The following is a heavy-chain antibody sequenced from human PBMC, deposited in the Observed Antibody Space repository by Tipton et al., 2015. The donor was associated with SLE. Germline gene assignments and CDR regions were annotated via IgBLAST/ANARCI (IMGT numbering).Heavy chain of an antibody. J-gene: IGHJ6*02. V-gene: IGHV4-38-2*02. CDR2: VYHSGST. Sequence: TLSLTCTVSGHSISSALHWGWIRQPPGKGLEWIGTVYHSGSTSYNPSLKSRVTISIDTAKNQFSLKLTSVTAADTAVYYCARGLVTWRGAIVGVDVWGQGTSVNVSS. CDR1: GHSISSALH. CDR3: ARGLVTWRGAIVGVDV. D-gene: IGHD2-21*02.